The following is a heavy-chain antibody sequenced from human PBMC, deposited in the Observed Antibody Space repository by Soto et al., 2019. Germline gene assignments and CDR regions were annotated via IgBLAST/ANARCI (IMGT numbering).Heavy chain of an antibody. V-gene: IGHV5-51*01. J-gene: IGHJ6*02. CDR3: ARHSLIGSPLYVLDV. CDR1: GGNFAIHW. Sequence: PAGSQKIAWPATGGNFAIHWIGWVREMPGKGLEWMGIIFPSDSETRYSPSFRGQVTMSVDKSINTAYLQWRSLKASDTAMYYCARHSLIGSPLYVLDVWGHGTTVTVSS. CDR2: IFPSDSET. D-gene: IGHD6-13*01.